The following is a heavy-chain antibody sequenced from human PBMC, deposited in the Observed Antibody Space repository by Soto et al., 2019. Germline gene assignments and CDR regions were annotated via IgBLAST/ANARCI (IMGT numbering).Heavy chain of an antibody. CDR3: ARGGWRHIDY. D-gene: IGHD3-3*01. J-gene: IGHJ4*02. CDR1: GGSISTYY. V-gene: IGHV4-59*08. CDR2: IYYSGST. Sequence: SETLSLTCTVSGGSISTYYSSRIRQPPGKGLEWIGYIYYSGSTNYNPSLKSRVTISVDTSKNQFSLKLSSVTAADTAVYYCARGGWRHIDYWGQGTLVTVSS.